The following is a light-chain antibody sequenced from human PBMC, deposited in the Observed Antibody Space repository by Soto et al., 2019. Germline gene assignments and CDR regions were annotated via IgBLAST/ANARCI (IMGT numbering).Light chain of an antibody. Sequence: QSALTQPASVSGSXGQSXXXXXTGTSSDIGGNNYVSWYQQHPGKAPKLMIYDVTNRPSGVSNRFSGSKSGNTASLTISGLQAEDEADYYCSSYTTSSTLFGGGTKLTVL. J-gene: IGLJ2*01. V-gene: IGLV2-14*03. CDR1: SSDIGGNNY. CDR3: SSYTTSSTL. CDR2: DVT.